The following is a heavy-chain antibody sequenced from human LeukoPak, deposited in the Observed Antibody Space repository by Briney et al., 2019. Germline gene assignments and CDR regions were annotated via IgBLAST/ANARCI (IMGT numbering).Heavy chain of an antibody. CDR1: GYTFISYG. V-gene: IGHV1-18*01. Sequence: ASVKVSCKASGYTFISYGINWVRQAPGQGLEWMGWISPHNGNTNYAQKLQGRVTMTTDTSTSTAYMGVRSLRSDDTAVYYCARAWIAVAGPGTSDYWGQGTLVMVSS. CDR2: ISPHNGNT. CDR3: ARAWIAVAGPGTSDY. J-gene: IGHJ4*02. D-gene: IGHD6-19*01.